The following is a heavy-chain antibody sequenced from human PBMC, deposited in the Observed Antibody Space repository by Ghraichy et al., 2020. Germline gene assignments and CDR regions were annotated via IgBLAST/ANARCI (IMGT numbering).Heavy chain of an antibody. CDR1: GFTFSSYA. Sequence: GESLNISCAASGFTFSSYAMSWVRQAPGKGLEWVSAISGSGGSTYYADSVKGRFTISRDNSKNTLYLQMNSLRAEDTAVYYCAKGEYSSSSYFDYWGQGTLVTVSS. CDR2: ISGSGGST. J-gene: IGHJ4*02. D-gene: IGHD6-6*01. CDR3: AKGEYSSSSYFDY. V-gene: IGHV3-23*01.